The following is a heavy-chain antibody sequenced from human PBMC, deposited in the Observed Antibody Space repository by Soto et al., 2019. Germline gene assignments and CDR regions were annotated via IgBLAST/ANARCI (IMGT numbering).Heavy chain of an antibody. D-gene: IGHD6-13*01. Sequence: PSETLSLTCTVSGGSISNGGYYWSWIRQLPGKGLEWIGYMYYRGSTYYNPSLKSRVSISADTSKNQFSLKLSSVTAADTAVYYCARDRGIAGLSYYYYGMDVWGQGTTVTVSS. CDR1: GGSISNGGYY. CDR2: MYYRGST. CDR3: ARDRGIAGLSYYYYGMDV. J-gene: IGHJ6*02. V-gene: IGHV4-31*03.